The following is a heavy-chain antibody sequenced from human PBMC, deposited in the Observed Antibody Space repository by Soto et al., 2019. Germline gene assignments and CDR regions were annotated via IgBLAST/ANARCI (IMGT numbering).Heavy chain of an antibody. J-gene: IGHJ5*02. CDR3: VRRGVGREFDP. CDR1: GGSVSSSGCY. V-gene: IGHV4-39*01. D-gene: IGHD3-10*01. CDR2: IYYGGNT. Sequence: QVQLQESGPGLVKPSETLSLTCTVSGGSVSSSGCYWGWIRQPPGKGLEWIGSIYYGGNTYSNPSLKSRVTISVDTSKNQFSLKLSSVTAADTAVYYCVRRGVGREFDPWGQGTLVTVSS.